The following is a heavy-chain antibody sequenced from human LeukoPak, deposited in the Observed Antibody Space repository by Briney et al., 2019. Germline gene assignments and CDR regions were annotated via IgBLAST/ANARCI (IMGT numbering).Heavy chain of an antibody. CDR3: ARIGEDSSGYYPDDY. Sequence: PSETLSLTCTVSGGSISSSSFYWGWIRQPPGKGLEWIGSTYSSGSTYYNPSLKSRVTISVDTSKNQFSLKLSSVTAADTAVYYCARIGEDSSGYYPDDYWGQGTLVTVSS. J-gene: IGHJ4*02. D-gene: IGHD3-22*01. CDR2: TYSSGST. V-gene: IGHV4-39*01. CDR1: GGSISSSSFY.